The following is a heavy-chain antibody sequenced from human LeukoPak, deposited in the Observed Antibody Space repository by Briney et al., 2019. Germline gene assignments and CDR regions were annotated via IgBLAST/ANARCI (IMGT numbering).Heavy chain of an antibody. Sequence: PGGSLRLSCAASGFTFSSYAMSWVRQAPGKGLEWVSAMSGSGGSTYYADSVKGRFTISRDNSKNTLYLQMNSLRAEDTAVYYCAKDKYSSSSGWFDPWGQGTLVTVSS. D-gene: IGHD6-6*01. CDR3: AKDKYSSSSGWFDP. J-gene: IGHJ5*02. CDR2: MSGSGGST. V-gene: IGHV3-23*01. CDR1: GFTFSSYA.